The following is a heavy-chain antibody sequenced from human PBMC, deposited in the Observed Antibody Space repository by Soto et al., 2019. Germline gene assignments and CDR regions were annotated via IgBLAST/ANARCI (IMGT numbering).Heavy chain of an antibody. CDR2: IHSGGIT. J-gene: IGHJ1*01. D-gene: IGHD5-18*01. CDR1: GLSISTYH. V-gene: IGHV4-59*01. CDR3: ARDKQHSYGACLSH. Sequence: QVQLQESGPGLVRPSETLSLTCNVYGLSISTYHWNWIRQPPGKGLEWIGEIHSGGITNYHPSLMSRLSISIDMSHNQVSLRLTSATAADTAMYYCARDKQHSYGACLSHWGQGALVTVSS.